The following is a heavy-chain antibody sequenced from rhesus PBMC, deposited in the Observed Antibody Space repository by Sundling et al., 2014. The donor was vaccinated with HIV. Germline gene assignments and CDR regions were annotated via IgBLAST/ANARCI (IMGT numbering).Heavy chain of an antibody. D-gene: IGHD4-23*01. Sequence: QVQLQESGPGLVKASETLSLTCAVSGFSITSSYYYWNWIRQSPGKGLEWIGYITYSGSTTYNPSLKSRVTFSKDTSKNQLSLKLNSVTAEDTAVYYCAREWGFYDSNYGADYWGQGVLVTVSS. V-gene: IGHV4-122*02. CDR1: GFSITSSYYY. CDR3: AREWGFYDSNYGADY. CDR2: ITYSGST. J-gene: IGHJ4*01.